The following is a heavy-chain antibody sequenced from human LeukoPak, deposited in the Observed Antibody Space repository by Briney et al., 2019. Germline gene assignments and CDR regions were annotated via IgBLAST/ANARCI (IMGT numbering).Heavy chain of an antibody. CDR1: GFTFSSYA. D-gene: IGHD6-13*01. CDR2: ISYDGSNK. CDR3: ARGGMAAAGTYYYYGMDV. V-gene: IGHV3-30*04. Sequence: PGGSLRLSCAASGFTFSSYAMHWVRQAPGKGLEWVAVISYDGSNKYYADSVRGRFTISRDNSKNTLYLQMNSLRAEDTAVYYCARGGMAAAGTYYYYGMDVWGQGTTVTVSS. J-gene: IGHJ6*02.